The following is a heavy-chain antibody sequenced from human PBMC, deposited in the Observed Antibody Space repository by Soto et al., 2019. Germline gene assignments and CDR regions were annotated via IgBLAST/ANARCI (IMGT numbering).Heavy chain of an antibody. CDR1: GYTFTGYY. CDR3: ARGKYSSSSVNWFDP. J-gene: IGHJ5*02. D-gene: IGHD6-6*01. V-gene: IGHV1-2*04. CDR2: INPNSGGT. Sequence: RASVKVSCKASGYTFTGYYMHWVRQAPGQGLEWMGWINPNSGGTNYAQKFQGWVTMTRDTSISTAYMELSRLRSDDTAVYYCARGKYSSSSVNWFDPWGQGTLVTVSS.